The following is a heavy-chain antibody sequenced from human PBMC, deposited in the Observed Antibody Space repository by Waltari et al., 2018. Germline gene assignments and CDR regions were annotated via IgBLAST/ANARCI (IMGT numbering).Heavy chain of an antibody. CDR3: SRHDPLDF. CDR2: IRTNANNYAT. J-gene: IGHJ4*02. Sequence: EVQLVESGGGLVQPGGSLQLSCAASGFIFCDSAIHWVRQASGKGLEWVGRIRTNANNYATSYGASVKGRFTISRDDSRNTAYLQMNSLKIDDTAVYFCSRHDPLDFWGQGTLVTVSS. CDR1: GFIFCDSA. V-gene: IGHV3-73*01.